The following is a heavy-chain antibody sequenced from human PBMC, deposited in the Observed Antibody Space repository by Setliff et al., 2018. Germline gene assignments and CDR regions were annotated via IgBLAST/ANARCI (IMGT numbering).Heavy chain of an antibody. CDR1: GFTVSSNY. CDR2: IYSGGST. J-gene: IGHJ6*04. Sequence: GGSLRLSCAVSGFTVSSNYMRWVRQAPGKGLEWVSVIYSGGSTYYTDSVKGRFTISRDNSKNTLYLQMNNLGAEDTAVYYCARGIVVVPAALDVWGKGTTVTVSS. CDR3: ARGIVVVPAALDV. V-gene: IGHV3-66*02. D-gene: IGHD2-2*01.